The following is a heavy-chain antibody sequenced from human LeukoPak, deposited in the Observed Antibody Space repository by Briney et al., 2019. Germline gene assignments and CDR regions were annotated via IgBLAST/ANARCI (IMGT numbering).Heavy chain of an antibody. CDR1: GFTFSNYA. D-gene: IGHD3-10*01. V-gene: IGHV3-23*01. Sequence: GGSLRLSCAASGFTFSNYAMNWVRQAPGKGLEWVSTISGSGSKTYYADSVKGRFTISRDNSKNTLYLQMNSLRAEDTAVYYCAKVIWFGESVFDYWGQGTLVTVSS. CDR3: AKVIWFGESVFDY. J-gene: IGHJ4*02. CDR2: ISGSGSKT.